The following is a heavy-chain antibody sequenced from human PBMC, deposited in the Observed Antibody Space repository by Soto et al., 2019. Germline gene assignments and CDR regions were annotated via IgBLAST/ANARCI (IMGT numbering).Heavy chain of an antibody. CDR3: ARDNYGGMLDD. CDR2: IFFSGNT. V-gene: IGHV4-31*03. CDR1: GGSILNGGHY. Sequence: LSLTCTVSGGSILNGGHYWTWIRQHPGKGLECIGKIFFSGNTHYNPALKSRLTFPVDTAKNQFSLRLTSVTAADTATYDCARDNYGGMLDDWGPGILLTVSS. D-gene: IGHD4-17*01. J-gene: IGHJ4*02.